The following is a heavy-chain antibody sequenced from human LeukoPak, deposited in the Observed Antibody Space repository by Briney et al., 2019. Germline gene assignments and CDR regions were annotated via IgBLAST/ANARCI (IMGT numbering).Heavy chain of an antibody. J-gene: IGHJ6*03. CDR2: INHSGST. CDR1: GGSFSGYY. V-gene: IGHV4-34*01. D-gene: IGHD3-22*01. Sequence: PSETLSLTCAVYGGSFSGYYWSWIRQPPGKGLEWIGEINHSGSTNYNPSLKSRVTISVDRSKNQFSLELSSVTAADTAVYYCARGWINYDSYYYYMDVWGKGTTVTVSS. CDR3: ARGWINYDSYYYYMDV.